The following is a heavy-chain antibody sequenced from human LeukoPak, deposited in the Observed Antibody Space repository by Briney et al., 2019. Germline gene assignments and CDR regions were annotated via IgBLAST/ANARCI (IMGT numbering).Heavy chain of an antibody. CDR3: ERDTGYNTFDY. D-gene: IGHD5-24*01. CDR2: IKEDGSDK. CDR1: GVTFSKYW. V-gene: IGHV3-7*05. Sequence: PGGSLRLSCAASGVTFSKYWMSWVREAPGKGLEWVANIKEDGSDKYYVDSVKGRFTISRDNAKNSQYLKMNSLSAEDTPVYYCERDTGYNTFDYWGQGTLVTVSS. J-gene: IGHJ4*02.